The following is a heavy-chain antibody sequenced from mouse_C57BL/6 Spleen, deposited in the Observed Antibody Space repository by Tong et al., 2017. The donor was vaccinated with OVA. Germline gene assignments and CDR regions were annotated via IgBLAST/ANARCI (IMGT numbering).Heavy chain of an antibody. CDR3: ARAYGYQRAY. D-gene: IGHD1-2*01. Sequence: EVQLQESGGDLVQPGGSLKLSCAASGFTFSDYGMHWVRQAPEKGLEWVAYISSGSSTIYYADTVKGRFTISRDNAKNTLYLQMSSLKSEDTAMYYCARAYGYQRAYWGQGTLVTVS. J-gene: IGHJ3*01. CDR1: GFTFSDYG. V-gene: IGHV5-17*03. CDR2: ISSGSSTI.